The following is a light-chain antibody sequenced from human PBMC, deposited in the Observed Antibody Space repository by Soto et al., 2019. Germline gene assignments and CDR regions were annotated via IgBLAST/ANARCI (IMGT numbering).Light chain of an antibody. J-gene: IGLJ1*01. V-gene: IGLV2-14*02. CDR1: SGDVGSYSP. Sequence: QSALTQPASVSGSPGQSITISCTGTSGDVGSYSPVSWYQQLPGKAPKLIIYEVTKRPSGVSNRFSGSKSGNTASLTISGLQAEDEAEYYCSSYTSSSTYVFGTGTKVTVL. CDR3: SSYTSSSTYV. CDR2: EVT.